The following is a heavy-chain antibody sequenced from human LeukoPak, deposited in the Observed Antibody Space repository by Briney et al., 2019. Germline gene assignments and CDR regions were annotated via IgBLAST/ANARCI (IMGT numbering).Heavy chain of an antibody. CDR2: INEDGSTT. CDR1: GFTFSSNW. Sequence: GGSLRLSGAASGFTFSSNWMHWVRKAPGKGLVWVSRINEDGSTTNYADSVKGRSTIFRDNAKNTLYLQMNSLRAEDMAVYYCVRDLGGRSGHWGQGTLVTVSS. D-gene: IGHD1-26*01. CDR3: VRDLGGRSGH. V-gene: IGHV3-74*01. J-gene: IGHJ4*02.